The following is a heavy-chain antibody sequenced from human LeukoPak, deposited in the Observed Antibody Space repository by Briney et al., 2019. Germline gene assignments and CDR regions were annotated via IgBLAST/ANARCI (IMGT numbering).Heavy chain of an antibody. D-gene: IGHD3-22*01. CDR3: ARGPHYYESSGYYGKGYYYYGMDV. CDR1: GGSFSGYY. CDR2: INHSGST. Sequence: SETLSLTCAVYGGSFSGYYWSWIRQPPGKGLEWIGEINHSGSTNYNPSLKSRVTISVDTSKNQFSLKLSSVTAADTAVFYCARGPHYYESSGYYGKGYYYYGMDVWGQGTTVTVSS. J-gene: IGHJ6*02. V-gene: IGHV4-34*01.